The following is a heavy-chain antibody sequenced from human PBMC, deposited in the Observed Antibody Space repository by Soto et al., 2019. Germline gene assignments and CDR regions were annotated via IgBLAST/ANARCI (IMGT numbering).Heavy chain of an antibody. CDR3: ATDYARGGTRSFDP. D-gene: IGHD3-10*01. CDR1: GYPLTGYY. J-gene: IGHJ5*02. Sequence: VKGSCKASGYPLTGYYVHWGRQAPGQGLEWMGWINPNSGGTNYAQKFQGRVTMTRDTSISTAYMELSRLRPDDTAVYYCATDYARGGTRSFDPWAQGTLVTVSS. CDR2: INPNSGGT. V-gene: IGHV1-2*02.